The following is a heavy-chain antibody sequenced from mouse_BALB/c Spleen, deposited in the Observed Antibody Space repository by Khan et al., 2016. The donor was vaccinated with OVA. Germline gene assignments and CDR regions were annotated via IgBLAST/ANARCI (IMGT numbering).Heavy chain of an antibody. CDR1: GYTFTSYV. CDR2: IYPFNDDT. CDR3: APVGNYYVSFAY. J-gene: IGHJ3*01. V-gene: IGHV1S136*01. Sequence: EVQVMESGPELVKPGASVKMSCKASGYTFTSYVMHWVKQKPGLGLEWIGYIYPFNDDTKYNEKFKGKATLTSDKSSSTAYMELSSLTSEDSAVYYCAPVGNYYVSFAYWGQGTLVTVSA. D-gene: IGHD1-1*01.